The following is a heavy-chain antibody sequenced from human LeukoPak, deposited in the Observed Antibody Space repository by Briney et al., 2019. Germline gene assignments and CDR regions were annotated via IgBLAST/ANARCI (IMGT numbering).Heavy chain of an antibody. CDR3: AKAGWYGGDFDY. J-gene: IGHJ4*02. D-gene: IGHD6-19*01. Sequence: GGSLRLSCAASGFHFSSYAMSWVRQAPGKGLEWVSGLSDSGDSTHYADSVKGRFTISRDNSKYTVYLQMNSLRAEDTAVYYCAKAGWYGGDFDYWGQGTLVTVSS. V-gene: IGHV3-23*01. CDR1: GFHFSSYA. CDR2: LSDSGDST.